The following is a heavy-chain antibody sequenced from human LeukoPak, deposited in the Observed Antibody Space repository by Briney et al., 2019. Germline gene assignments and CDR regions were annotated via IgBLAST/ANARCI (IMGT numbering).Heavy chain of an antibody. J-gene: IGHJ4*02. Sequence: PGGSLRLSCAASGFTFSSYAMSWVRQAPGKGLEWVSTISSSGGTTYYADSVKGRFTISRDNSKNTLYLQMNSLRAEDTAVYYCAKEPLDYYDSSGYYGYWGQGTLVTVSS. D-gene: IGHD3-22*01. CDR3: AKEPLDYYDSSGYYGY. V-gene: IGHV3-23*01. CDR2: ISSSGGTT. CDR1: GFTFSSYA.